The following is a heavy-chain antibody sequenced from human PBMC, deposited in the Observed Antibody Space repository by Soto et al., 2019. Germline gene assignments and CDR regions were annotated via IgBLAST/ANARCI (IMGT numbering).Heavy chain of an antibody. CDR2: IYYSGST. CDR3: ARVKQWLVDY. CDR1: GDFINNYY. D-gene: IGHD6-19*01. Sequence: SETLSLTCTVSGDFINNYYWSWIRQPPGKGLEWIGYIYYSGSTNYNPSLKSRVTMSVDTSKNQFSLKLSSVTAADTAVYYCARVKQWLVDYWGQGTLVTVPS. V-gene: IGHV4-59*08. J-gene: IGHJ4*02.